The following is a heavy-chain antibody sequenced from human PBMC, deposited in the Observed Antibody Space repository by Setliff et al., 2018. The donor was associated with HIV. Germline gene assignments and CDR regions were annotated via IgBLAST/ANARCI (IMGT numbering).Heavy chain of an antibody. CDR2: IYTSGST. CDR1: GGSISSGSYY. Sequence: KASETLSLTCTVSGGSISSGSYYWSWIRQPAGKGLEWIGHIYTSGSTNYNPSLKSRVTISVDTSKNQFSLKLSSVTAADTAVYYCARDGGSGSLPWYYYYYMDVWGKGTTVT. D-gene: IGHD1-26*01. CDR3: ARDGGSGSLPWYYYYYMDV. J-gene: IGHJ6*03. V-gene: IGHV4-61*09.